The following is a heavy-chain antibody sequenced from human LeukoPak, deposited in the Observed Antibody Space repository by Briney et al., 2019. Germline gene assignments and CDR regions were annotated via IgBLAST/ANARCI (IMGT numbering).Heavy chain of an antibody. CDR3: ARDPKYSNYDYYYYYMDV. V-gene: IGHV3-23*01. Sequence: GGSLRLSCAASGFTFNFYAMTWVRQAPGKGSEWVSATSGTGESAYYADSVKGRFTISRDNSKNTLYLQMNSLRSEDTAVYYCARDPKYSNYDYYYYYMDVWGKGTTVTVSS. J-gene: IGHJ6*03. CDR1: GFTFNFYA. CDR2: TSGTGESA. D-gene: IGHD4-11*01.